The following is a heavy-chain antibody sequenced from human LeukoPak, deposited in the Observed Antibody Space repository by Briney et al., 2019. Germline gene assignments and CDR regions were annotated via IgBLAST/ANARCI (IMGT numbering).Heavy chain of an antibody. J-gene: IGHJ5*02. CDR3: AKALLTGWMGWFDP. D-gene: IGHD3-9*01. CDR2: ISGNGGST. V-gene: IGHV3-64*04. CDR1: GFTFSSYA. Sequence: GGSLRLSCSASGFTFSSYAMHWVRQAPGKGLEYVSAISGNGGSTYYADSVKGRFTISRDNSKNTLYLQMNSLRAEDTAVYYCAKALLTGWMGWFDPWGQGTLVTVSS.